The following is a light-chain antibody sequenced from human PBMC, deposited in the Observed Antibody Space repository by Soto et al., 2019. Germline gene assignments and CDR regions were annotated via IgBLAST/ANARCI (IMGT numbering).Light chain of an antibody. V-gene: IGKV3-20*01. Sequence: EIVLTQSPGTLSLSPGERATLSCRASQSVIPNYLAWYQQKPGQAPRLLIYGASSRATGIPDRFSGSGSGTDFTLTITRLEPEDFAVYYCQQYASSPITFGQGTRLEIE. CDR2: GAS. CDR3: QQYASSPIT. J-gene: IGKJ5*01. CDR1: QSVIPNY.